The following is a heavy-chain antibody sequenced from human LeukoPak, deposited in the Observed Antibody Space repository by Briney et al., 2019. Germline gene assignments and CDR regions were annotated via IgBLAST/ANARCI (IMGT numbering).Heavy chain of an antibody. CDR1: GGSISSYY. CDR3: ARFTVTSFDY. J-gene: IGHJ4*02. D-gene: IGHD4-17*01. Sequence: SETLSLTCTVSGGSISSYYWSWIRQPPGKGLEWIGYIYYSGSTNYNPSLKSRVTISVDTSKNQFSLKLSSVAAADTAVYYCARFTVTSFDYWGQGTLVTVSS. CDR2: IYYSGST. V-gene: IGHV4-59*08.